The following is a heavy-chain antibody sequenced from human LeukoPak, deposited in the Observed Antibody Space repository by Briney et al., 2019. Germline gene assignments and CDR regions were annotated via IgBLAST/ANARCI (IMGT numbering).Heavy chain of an antibody. Sequence: GGSLRLSCAASGFTFNGFWMSWVRQAPGKGLEWVANIKQDGSDIYYLGSVRGRFTISRDNAKNTLYLQMNSLRAEDTAVYYCARDTVTTTYYFDYWGQGTLVTVSS. V-gene: IGHV3-7*01. J-gene: IGHJ4*02. CDR2: IKQDGSDI. CDR1: GFTFNGFW. D-gene: IGHD4-17*01. CDR3: ARDTVTTTYYFDY.